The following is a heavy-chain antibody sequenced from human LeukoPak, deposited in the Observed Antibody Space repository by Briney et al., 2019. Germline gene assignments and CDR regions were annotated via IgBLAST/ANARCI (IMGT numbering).Heavy chain of an antibody. CDR2: ISWNSGSI. CDR3: ARAGPLARAFDY. Sequence: PGRSLRLSCAASGFTFDDYAMHWVRQAPGKGLEWVSSISWNSGSIGYADSVKGRFTISRDNAKNSLYLQMNSLRAEDTAVYYCARAGPLARAFDYWGQGTLVTVSS. V-gene: IGHV3-9*01. J-gene: IGHJ4*02. CDR1: GFTFDDYA.